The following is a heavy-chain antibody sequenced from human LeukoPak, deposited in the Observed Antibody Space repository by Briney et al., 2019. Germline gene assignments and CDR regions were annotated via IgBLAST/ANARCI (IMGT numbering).Heavy chain of an antibody. V-gene: IGHV1-18*01. CDR1: GYTFTSYG. CDR2: ISAYNGNT. D-gene: IGHD3-10*01. CDR3: ARVITMVRGAIGY. Sequence: ASVKVSCKASGYTFTSYGISWVRQTPGQGLEWMGWISAYNGNTNYAQKLQGRVTMTRNTSISTAYMELSSLRSEDTAVYYCARVITMVRGAIGYWGQGTLVTVSS. J-gene: IGHJ4*02.